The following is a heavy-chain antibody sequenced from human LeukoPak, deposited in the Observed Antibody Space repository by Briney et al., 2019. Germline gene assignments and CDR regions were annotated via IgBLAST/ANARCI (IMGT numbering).Heavy chain of an antibody. CDR1: GFTFSSYW. D-gene: IGHD3-9*01. Sequence: GGSLRLSCAASGFTFSSYWMSWVRQAPGKGLEWVANIKQDGSEKYYVDSVKGRFTISRDNAKNSLYLQMNSLRAEDTAVYYCARVTKYYDILTGYYGRAGYYYMDVWGKGTTVTISS. CDR3: ARVTKYYDILTGYYGRAGYYYMDV. J-gene: IGHJ6*03. V-gene: IGHV3-7*01. CDR2: IKQDGSEK.